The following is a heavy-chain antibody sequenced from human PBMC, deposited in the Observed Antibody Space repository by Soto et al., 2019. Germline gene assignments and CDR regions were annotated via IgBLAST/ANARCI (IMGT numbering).Heavy chain of an antibody. D-gene: IGHD5-18*01. CDR3: ARASGYSYGRPRVAXFDP. V-gene: IGHV4-31*03. J-gene: IGHJ5*02. Sequence: SETLSLTCTVSGGSISSGGYYWSWIRQHPGKGLEWIGYIYYSGSTYYNPSLKSRVTISVDTSKNQFSLKLSSVTAADTAVYYCARASGYSYGRPRVAXFDPWGQRTLVTVSS. CDR1: GGSISSGGYY. CDR2: IYYSGST.